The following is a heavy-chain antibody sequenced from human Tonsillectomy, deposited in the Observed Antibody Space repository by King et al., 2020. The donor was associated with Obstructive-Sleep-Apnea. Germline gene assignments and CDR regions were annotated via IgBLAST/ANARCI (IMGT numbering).Heavy chain of an antibody. Sequence: VQLVESGGGVVQPGRSLRLSCAASGFTFSSYAIHWVRQAPGKGLEWVAVMSFDGSNKYYADSVKGRFTISRDNSKNTLYLQMNSLKTEDTAVYYCARPGRIMAITSCPDYWGQGTLVTVSS. CDR2: MSFDGSNK. V-gene: IGHV3-30*04. D-gene: IGHD3-22*01. CDR1: GFTFSSYA. CDR3: ARPGRIMAITSCPDY. J-gene: IGHJ4*02.